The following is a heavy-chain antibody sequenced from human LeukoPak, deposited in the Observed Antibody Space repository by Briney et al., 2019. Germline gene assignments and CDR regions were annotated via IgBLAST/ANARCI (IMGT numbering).Heavy chain of an antibody. Sequence: GASVKVSCKASGYTFTSYGISWVRQAPGQGLEWMGRIIPILGIANYAQKFQGRVTITADKSTSTAYMELSSLRSEDTAVYYCARKEVVVPAAERSYYYYGMDVWGQGTTVTVSS. CDR2: IIPILGIA. CDR3: ARKEVVVPAAERSYYYYGMDV. CDR1: GYTFTSYG. J-gene: IGHJ6*02. V-gene: IGHV1-69*04. D-gene: IGHD2-2*01.